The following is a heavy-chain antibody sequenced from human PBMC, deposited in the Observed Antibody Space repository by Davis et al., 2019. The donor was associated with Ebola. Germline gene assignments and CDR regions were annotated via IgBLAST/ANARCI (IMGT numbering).Heavy chain of an antibody. CDR3: TTSPPQLE. CDR2: IKSKTDGGTT. J-gene: IGHJ4*02. D-gene: IGHD2-2*01. CDR1: GFTFTTYP. Sequence: GESLKISCEASGFTFTTYPMSWVRQAPGKGLEWVGRIKSKTDGGTTDYAAPVKGRFTISRDDSKNTLYLQMNSLKTEDTAVYYCTTSPPQLEWGQGTPVTVSS. V-gene: IGHV3-15*01.